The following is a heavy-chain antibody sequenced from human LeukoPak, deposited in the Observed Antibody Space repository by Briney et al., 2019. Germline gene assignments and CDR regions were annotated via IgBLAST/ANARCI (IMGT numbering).Heavy chain of an antibody. D-gene: IGHD5-24*01. V-gene: IGHV1-69*13. J-gene: IGHJ4*02. Sequence: SVKVSCKASGGTFSSYAISWVRQAPGQGLEWMGGIIPIFGTANYAQEFQGRVTITADESTSTAYMELSSLRSEDTAVYYCARDPSRDGYNYGDYWGQGTLVTVSS. CDR1: GGTFSSYA. CDR3: ARDPSRDGYNYGDY. CDR2: IIPIFGTA.